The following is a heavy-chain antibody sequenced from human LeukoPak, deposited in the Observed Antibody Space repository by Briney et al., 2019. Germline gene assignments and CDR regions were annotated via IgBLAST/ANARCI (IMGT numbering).Heavy chain of an antibody. CDR2: IYYSGTT. CDR3: ARHGAGGYAYYYYGMDV. CDR1: GGSISSYH. Sequence: SETLSLTCTVSGGSISSYHWSWIRQPPGKGLEWIGYIYYSGTTNYNPSLKSRVTISVDTSKSQFSLKLTSVTAADTAVYYCARHGAGGYAYYYYGMDVWGLGATVTVSS. D-gene: IGHD2-2*01. V-gene: IGHV4-59*08. J-gene: IGHJ6*02.